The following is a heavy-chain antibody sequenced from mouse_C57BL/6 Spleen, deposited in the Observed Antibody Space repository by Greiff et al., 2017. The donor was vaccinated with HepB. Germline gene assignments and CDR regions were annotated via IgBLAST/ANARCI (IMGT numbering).Heavy chain of an antibody. CDR3: AREESGKRYFDV. D-gene: IGHD2-1*01. CDR2: INYDGSST. J-gene: IGHJ1*03. CDR1: GFTFSDYY. Sequence: EVQLQESEGGLVQPGSSMKLSCTASGFTFSDYYMAWVRQVPEKGLEWVANINYDGSSTYYLDSLKSRFIISRDNAKNILYLQMSSLKSEDTATYYCAREESGKRYFDVWGTGTTVTVSS. V-gene: IGHV5-16*01.